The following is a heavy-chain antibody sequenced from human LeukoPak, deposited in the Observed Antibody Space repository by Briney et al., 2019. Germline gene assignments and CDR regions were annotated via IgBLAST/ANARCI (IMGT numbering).Heavy chain of an antibody. CDR3: VRGTPTPGMDY. V-gene: IGHV7-4-1*02. D-gene: IGHD3-10*01. J-gene: IGHJ4*02. Sequence: ASVKVSCTASGYPFSAHFLNWVRQAPGQGLEWMGNIDATTGNPRYAQDFTGRFVFSLDTSVSTAYLQITSLKADDTAAYYCVRGTPTPGMDYWGQGTQVTVSS. CDR1: GYPFSAHF. CDR2: IDATTGNP.